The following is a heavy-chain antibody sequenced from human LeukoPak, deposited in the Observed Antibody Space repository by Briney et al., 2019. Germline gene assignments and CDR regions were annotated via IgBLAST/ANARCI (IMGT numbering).Heavy chain of an antibody. D-gene: IGHD3-22*01. J-gene: IGHJ4*02. CDR3: ARDYYGSSGYYPWGY. CDR1: GFTFSSYW. CDR2: IKQNGSEK. Sequence: GGSLRLSCAASGFTFSSYWMSWVRQAPGKGLEWVANIKQNGSEKYYVDSVKGRFTMSRDNSKKTLYLQMNRLRDEDTAVYYCARDYYGSSGYYPWGYWGQGTLVTVSS. V-gene: IGHV3-7*01.